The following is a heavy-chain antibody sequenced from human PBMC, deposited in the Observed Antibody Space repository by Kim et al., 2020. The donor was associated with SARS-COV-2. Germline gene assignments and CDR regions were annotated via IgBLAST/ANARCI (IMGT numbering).Heavy chain of an antibody. CDR2: IYYSGST. V-gene: IGHV4-39*07. CDR3: ATHSEIYGDPY. J-gene: IGHJ4*02. D-gene: IGHD4-17*01. CDR1: GGSISSSSYY. Sequence: SETLSLTCTVSGGSISSSSYYWGWIRQPPGKGLEWIGSIYYSGSTYYNPSLKSRVTISVDTSKNQFSLKLSSVTAADTAVYYCATHSEIYGDPYWGQGTLVTVSS.